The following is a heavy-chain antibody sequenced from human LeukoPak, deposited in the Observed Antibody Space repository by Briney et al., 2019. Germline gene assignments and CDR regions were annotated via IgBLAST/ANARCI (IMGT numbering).Heavy chain of an antibody. V-gene: IGHV1-69*04. Sequence: GASVKVSCKASGGTFSSYAISWVRQDPGQGLEWMGRIIPILGIANYAQKFQGRVTITADKSTSTAYMELSSLRSEDTAVYYCARPYYYGSGSHLYYYYGMDVWGQGTTVTVSS. CDR2: IIPILGIA. CDR3: ARPYYYGSGSHLYYYYGMDV. J-gene: IGHJ6*02. D-gene: IGHD3-10*01. CDR1: GGTFSSYA.